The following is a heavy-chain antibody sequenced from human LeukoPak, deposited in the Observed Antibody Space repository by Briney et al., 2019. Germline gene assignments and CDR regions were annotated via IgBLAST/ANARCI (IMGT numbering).Heavy chain of an antibody. D-gene: IGHD3-22*01. CDR2: ISDDGSNE. Sequence: GSLRLSCAASGFTFSSYAMHWVRQAPGKGLEWVAVISDDGSNEHYADSVKGRFTVSRDNSKNTLYLQMNSLRPEDTAVYYCAKNDPDSSEDWGQGTLVTVSS. CDR3: AKNDPDSSED. V-gene: IGHV3-30-3*02. CDR1: GFTFSSYA. J-gene: IGHJ4*02.